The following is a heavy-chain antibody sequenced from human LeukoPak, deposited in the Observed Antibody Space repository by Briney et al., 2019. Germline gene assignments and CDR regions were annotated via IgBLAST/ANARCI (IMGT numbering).Heavy chain of an antibody. CDR2: ISAYNGNT. CDR1: GYTFTSYG. J-gene: IGHJ6*02. CDR3: ARGVTIFGVVIINPTISYGMDV. D-gene: IGHD3-3*01. Sequence: ASVKVSCKASGYTFTSYGISWVRQAPGQGLEWMGWISAYNGNTNYAQKLQGRVTMTTDTSTSTAYMELRSLRSDDTAVYYCARGVTIFGVVIINPTISYGMDVWGQGTTVTVSS. V-gene: IGHV1-18*01.